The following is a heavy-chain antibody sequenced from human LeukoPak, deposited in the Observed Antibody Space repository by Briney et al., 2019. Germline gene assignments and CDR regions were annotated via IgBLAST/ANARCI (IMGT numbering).Heavy chain of an antibody. J-gene: IGHJ4*02. CDR2: ISGSGGST. CDR3: AREGEYCGGDCYDY. CDR1: GFTFSSYA. Sequence: GGSLRLSCAASGFTFSSYAMSWVRQAPGKGLEWVSAISGSGGSTYYTDSVKGRFTISRDNSKNTLYLQMNSLRAEDTAVYYCAREGEYCGGDCYDYWGQGTLVTVSS. D-gene: IGHD2-21*02. V-gene: IGHV3-23*01.